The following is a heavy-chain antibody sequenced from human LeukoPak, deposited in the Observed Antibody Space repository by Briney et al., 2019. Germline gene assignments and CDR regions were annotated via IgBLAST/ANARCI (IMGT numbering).Heavy chain of an antibody. D-gene: IGHD6-13*01. Sequence: GASVKVSCKASGGTFSSYAISWVRQAPGQGLEWMGGIIPIFGTANYAQKFQGRVTITTDESTSTAYMELSSLRSEDTAVYYCARACLISIYNSSCSGPWGQGTLVTVSS. V-gene: IGHV1-69*05. J-gene: IGHJ5*02. CDR2: IIPIFGTA. CDR1: GGTFSSYA. CDR3: ARACLISIYNSSCSGP.